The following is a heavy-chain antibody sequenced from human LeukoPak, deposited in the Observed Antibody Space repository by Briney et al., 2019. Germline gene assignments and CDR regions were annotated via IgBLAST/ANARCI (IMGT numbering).Heavy chain of an antibody. CDR2: IYTSGST. Sequence: SETLSLTCTVSGDSISSGSYYWSWIRQPAGKGLEWIGRIYTSGSTNYNPSRKSRVTISVDTSKNQFSLKLSSVTAADTAVYYCAAMTTVTTLGLDVWGKGTTVTVSS. D-gene: IGHD4-11*01. CDR3: AAMTTVTTLGLDV. V-gene: IGHV4-61*02. CDR1: GDSISSGSYY. J-gene: IGHJ6*04.